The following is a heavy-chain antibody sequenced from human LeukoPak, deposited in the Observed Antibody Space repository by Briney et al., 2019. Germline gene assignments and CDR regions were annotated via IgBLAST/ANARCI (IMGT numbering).Heavy chain of an antibody. V-gene: IGHV3-21*01. CDR2: ISSSSSSI. CDR1: GFTFSSYS. D-gene: IGHD1-26*01. CDR3: AREYSGSYDFFDY. J-gene: IGHJ4*02. Sequence: NSGGSLRLSCAASGFTFSSYSMNWVRQAPGKGLEWVSSISSSSSSIYYADSVTGRFTISRDNAKNSLYLQMNSLRAEDTAVYYCAREYSGSYDFFDYWGQGTLVTVTS.